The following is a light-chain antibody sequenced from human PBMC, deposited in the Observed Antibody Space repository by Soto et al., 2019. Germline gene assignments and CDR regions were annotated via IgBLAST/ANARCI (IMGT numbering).Light chain of an antibody. J-gene: IGKJ3*01. V-gene: IGKV1-9*01. CDR2: AAS. Sequence: DIQLTQSPSFLSASVGDRVTITCRASQDISRYLAWYQQKAGKAPKLLIYAASTLQKGVPSRFSGSASGTEFTLTISSLQPDDFATYYCQQLNTYPLFTFGPGTEVDI. CDR1: QDISRY. CDR3: QQLNTYPLFT.